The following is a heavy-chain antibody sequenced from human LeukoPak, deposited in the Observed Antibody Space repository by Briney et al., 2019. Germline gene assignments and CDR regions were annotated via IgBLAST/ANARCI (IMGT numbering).Heavy chain of an antibody. Sequence: SETLSLTCTVSGGSISSSSYYWGWIRQPPGKGLEWIGSIYYSGSTYYNPSLKSRVTISVDTSKNQFSLKLSSVTAADTAVYYCARSNCTNGVCYTRPAYYYYYYMDVWGKGTTVTVSS. CDR2: IYYSGST. CDR3: ARSNCTNGVCYTRPAYYYYYYMDV. CDR1: GGSISSSSYY. V-gene: IGHV4-39*07. J-gene: IGHJ6*03. D-gene: IGHD2-8*01.